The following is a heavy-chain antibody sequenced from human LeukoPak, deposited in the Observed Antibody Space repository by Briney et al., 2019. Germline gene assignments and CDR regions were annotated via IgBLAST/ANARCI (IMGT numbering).Heavy chain of an antibody. J-gene: IGHJ4*02. CDR1: GGSISSYY. CDR2: IYYSGST. V-gene: IGHV4-59*01. Sequence: SETLSLTCTVSGGSISSYYRSWIRQPPGKGLEWIGYIYYSGSTNYNPSLKSRVTISVDTSKNQFSLKLSSVTAADTAVYYCARVNIYDSSGYYFDYWGQGTLVTVSS. D-gene: IGHD3-22*01. CDR3: ARVNIYDSSGYYFDY.